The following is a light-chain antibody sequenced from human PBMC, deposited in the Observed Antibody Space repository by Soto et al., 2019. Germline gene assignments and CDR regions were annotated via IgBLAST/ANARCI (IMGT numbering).Light chain of an antibody. J-gene: IGKJ4*02. Sequence: DIRSTQSLSSLSVSAGERVTXTCRASQGIRNYLAWYEQKQGGGAKLLINAGSALRAGVRSRFSSGSSGTDFTITISSLLAADNAAWYCGKYNDSLITIGEGTRLEIK. V-gene: IGKV1-27*01. CDR2: AGS. CDR1: QGIRNY. CDR3: GKYNDSLIT.